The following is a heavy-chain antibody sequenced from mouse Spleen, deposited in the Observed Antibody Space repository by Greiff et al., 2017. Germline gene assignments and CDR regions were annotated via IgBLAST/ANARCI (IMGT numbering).Heavy chain of an antibody. CDR1: GFSFNTYA. J-gene: IGHJ3*01. V-gene: IGHV10-1*01. D-gene: IGHD1-1*02. CDR2: IRSKSNNYAT. CDR3: VRQGGSSAY. Sequence: EVKLVESGGDLVKPGGSLKLSCAASGFSFNTYAMNWVRQAPGKGLEWVARIRSKSNNYATYYADSVKDRFTISRDDSESMLYLQMNNLKTEDTAMYYCVRQGGSSAYWGQGTLVTVSA.